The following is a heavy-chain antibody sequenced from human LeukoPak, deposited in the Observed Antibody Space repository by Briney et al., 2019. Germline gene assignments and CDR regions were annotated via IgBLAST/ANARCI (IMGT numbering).Heavy chain of an antibody. D-gene: IGHD6-19*01. Sequence: PGGSLRLSCAASGFTFDDYAMHWVRQAPGKGLEWVSGISWNSGSIGYADSVKGRFTISRDNAKNSLYLQMNSLRAEDTALYYCAKEAVAGRHTDYWGQGTLVTVSS. CDR1: GFTFDDYA. CDR3: AKEAVAGRHTDY. CDR2: ISWNSGSI. V-gene: IGHV3-9*01. J-gene: IGHJ4*02.